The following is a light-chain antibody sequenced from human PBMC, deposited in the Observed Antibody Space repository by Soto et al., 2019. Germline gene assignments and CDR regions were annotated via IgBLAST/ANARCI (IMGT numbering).Light chain of an antibody. CDR1: QSISGF. J-gene: IGKJ1*01. CDR3: QQSYYTPRT. Sequence: DIQMTQSPSSLSASIGDRVTIICRASQSISGFLNWYQQKPGKAPKLLIYAASTLQSGVPSRFSGSGSGTDFTLTISSLQPEDFATYYCQQSYYTPRTFGQGTKVDIK. V-gene: IGKV1-39*01. CDR2: AAS.